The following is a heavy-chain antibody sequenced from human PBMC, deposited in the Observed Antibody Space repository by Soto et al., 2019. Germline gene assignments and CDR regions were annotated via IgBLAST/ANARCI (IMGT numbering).Heavy chain of an antibody. CDR3: ARGKNWFDR. J-gene: IGHJ5*02. CDR1: GASITSAY. Sequence: QVQLQESGPGLVKPSVTLSLTCSVSGASITSAYWNWIRQPPGKGLEWVGYIYYIGSTNYNPSLKSRVTMSLDTSNNQLSLDLRFVTAADTAVYYCARGKNWFDRWGQGTLVTVSS. V-gene: IGHV4-59*08. CDR2: IYYIGST.